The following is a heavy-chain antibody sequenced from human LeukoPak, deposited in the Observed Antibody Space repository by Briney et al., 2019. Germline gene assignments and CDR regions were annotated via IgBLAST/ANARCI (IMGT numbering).Heavy chain of an antibody. Sequence: ASVKVSCKASGYTFTSYGISWVRQAPGQGLEWMGWINPNSGGTNYAQKFQGRVTITADKSTSTAYMELSSLRSEDTAVYYCARDRLRGYCSGGSCALDAFDIWGQGTMVTVSS. CDR2: INPNSGGT. J-gene: IGHJ3*02. D-gene: IGHD2-15*01. CDR1: GYTFTSYG. CDR3: ARDRLRGYCSGGSCALDAFDI. V-gene: IGHV1-18*01.